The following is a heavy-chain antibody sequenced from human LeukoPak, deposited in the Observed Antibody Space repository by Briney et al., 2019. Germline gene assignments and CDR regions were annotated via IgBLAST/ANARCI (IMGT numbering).Heavy chain of an antibody. CDR3: ARDHDFWSGYYTSNEYYFDY. Sequence: GGSLRLSSAASAFRFTSYGMHWVRQAPGKGPEWVAFIRSDSSNQYYADSVKGRFTISRDNSKNTLFLEMNSLRAEDTAVYYCARDHDFWSGYYTSNEYYFDYWGQGTLVTVSS. CDR2: IRSDSSNQ. CDR1: AFRFTSYG. D-gene: IGHD3-3*01. V-gene: IGHV3-30*02. J-gene: IGHJ4*02.